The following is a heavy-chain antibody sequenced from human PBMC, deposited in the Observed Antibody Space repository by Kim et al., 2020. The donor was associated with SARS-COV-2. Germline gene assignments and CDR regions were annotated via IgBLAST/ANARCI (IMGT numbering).Heavy chain of an antibody. CDR2: INHSGST. Sequence: SETLSLTCAVYGGSFSGYYWSWIRQPPGKGLEWIGEINHSGSTNYNPSLKSRVTISVDTSKNQFSLKLSSVTAADTAVYYCARVYRTSTGLGIDYWGQGT. D-gene: IGHD1-26*01. CDR3: ARVYRTSTGLGIDY. J-gene: IGHJ4*02. V-gene: IGHV4-34*01. CDR1: GGSFSGYY.